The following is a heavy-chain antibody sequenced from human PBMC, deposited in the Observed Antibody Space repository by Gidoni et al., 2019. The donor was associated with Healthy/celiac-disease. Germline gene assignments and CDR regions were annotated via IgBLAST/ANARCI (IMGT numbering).Heavy chain of an antibody. D-gene: IGHD1-26*01. CDR2: IIPIFGTA. J-gene: IGHJ3*02. Sequence: QVQLVQSGAEVKKPGSSVKVSCKASGGTCSSYAISWVRQAPGQGLEWMVGIIPIFGTANYVQKFQGRVTITADESTSTAYMELSSLRSDDTAVYYCEVSGSYYPDAFDIWGQGTMVTVSS. CDR1: GGTCSSYA. CDR3: EVSGSYYPDAFDI. V-gene: IGHV1-69*01.